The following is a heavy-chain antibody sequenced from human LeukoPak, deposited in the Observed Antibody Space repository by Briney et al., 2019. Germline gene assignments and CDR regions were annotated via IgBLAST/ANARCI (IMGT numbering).Heavy chain of an antibody. CDR2: ISYDGSNK. Sequence: PGGSLRLSCAASGFTFSSYGMHWVRQAPGKGLEWVAVISYDGSNKYYADSVKGRFTISRDNSKNTLYLQMNSLRADDTAVYYCAKEDYGSGWCFDYWGQGTLVTVSS. V-gene: IGHV3-30*18. J-gene: IGHJ4*02. CDR3: AKEDYGSGWCFDY. CDR1: GFTFSSYG. D-gene: IGHD6-19*01.